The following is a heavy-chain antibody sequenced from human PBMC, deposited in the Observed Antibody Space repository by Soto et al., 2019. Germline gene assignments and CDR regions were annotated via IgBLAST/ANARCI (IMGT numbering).Heavy chain of an antibody. Sequence: PGGSLRLSCTASGFPFSSYEMTLVRQSPGKGLEWISDITIGGTTYYADSAKGRFTISRENAKNSLYLHLNSLTAEETAIYYCARVLYPNRSSYDYWGQGNMVPVSS. J-gene: IGHJ4*02. CDR2: ITIGGTT. V-gene: IGHV3-48*03. CDR3: ARVLYPNRSSYDY. D-gene: IGHD2-8*01. CDR1: GFPFSSYE.